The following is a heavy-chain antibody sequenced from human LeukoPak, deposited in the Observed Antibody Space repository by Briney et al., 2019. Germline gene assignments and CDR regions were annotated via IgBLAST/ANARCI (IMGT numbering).Heavy chain of an antibody. J-gene: IGHJ4*02. CDR1: GFTFSRDS. D-gene: IGHD3-22*01. CDR3: AKDWLHYYDSSGYYYPGDY. CDR2: ISGSGGTT. Sequence: GGSLRLSCAASGFTFSRDSMNWVRQAPGKGLEWVSAISGSGGTTYYADSVKGRFTISRDNSKNTLYLQMNSLRAEDTAVYYCAKDWLHYYDSSGYYYPGDYWGQGTLVTVSS. V-gene: IGHV3-23*01.